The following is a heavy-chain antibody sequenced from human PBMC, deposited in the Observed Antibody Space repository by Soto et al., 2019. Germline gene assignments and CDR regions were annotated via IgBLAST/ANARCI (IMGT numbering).Heavy chain of an antibody. D-gene: IGHD6-13*01. V-gene: IGHV4-34*01. CDR1: GGSFSGYY. Sequence: SETLSLTCAVYGGSFSGYYWSWIRQPPGKGLEWIGEINHSGSTNYNPSLKSRVTISVDTSKNQFSLKLSSVTAADTAVYYCARDSSSWYAYYYYGMDVWGQGTTVTV. CDR2: INHSGST. CDR3: ARDSSSWYAYYYYGMDV. J-gene: IGHJ6*02.